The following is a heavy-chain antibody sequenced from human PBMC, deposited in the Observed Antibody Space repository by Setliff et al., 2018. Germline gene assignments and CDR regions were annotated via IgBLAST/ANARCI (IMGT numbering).Heavy chain of an antibody. J-gene: IGHJ4*02. CDR2: SKRKTDGETT. CDR1: GFTFSNAW. V-gene: IGHV3-15*01. CDR3: ATDVPACSTYWYALPYFDY. D-gene: IGHD2-8*02. Sequence: PGGSLRLSCAASGFTFSNAWMSWVRQAPGKGLEWVSQSKRKTDGETTDYAAPVKGRFIISRDDSKNTVFLQMNSLKTEDTAVYYCATDVPACSTYWYALPYFDYWGQGTLVTVSS.